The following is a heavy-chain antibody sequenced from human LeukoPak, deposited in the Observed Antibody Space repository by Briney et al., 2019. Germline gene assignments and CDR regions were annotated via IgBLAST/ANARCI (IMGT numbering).Heavy chain of an antibody. V-gene: IGHV3-20*04. CDR1: GFTFDEYG. CDR2: INWSGGRT. CDR3: ARGGYRSSWYDGLSGDY. J-gene: IGHJ4*02. Sequence: GGSLRLSCAASGFTFDEYGMSWVRQAPGKGLEWVSGINWSGGRTGYADSVKGRCTISRDNAKNSLYLQMNSLRAEDTALYYCARGGYRSSWYDGLSGDYWGQGTLVTVSS. D-gene: IGHD6-13*01.